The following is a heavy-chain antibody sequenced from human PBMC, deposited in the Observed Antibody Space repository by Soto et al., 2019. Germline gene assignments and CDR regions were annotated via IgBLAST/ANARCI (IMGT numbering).Heavy chain of an antibody. J-gene: IGHJ4*02. V-gene: IGHV3-48*01. CDR2: ISSSSTI. CDR1: GFTFSTYS. Sequence: GGLRLSCAASGFTFSTYSMNWVRQAPGKGLEWVSSISSSSTIYYADSVKGRFTISRDNVQNSLYLQMHSLRAEDTAVYYCARERGSGWTFDYWGQGTLVTVSS. D-gene: IGHD6-19*01. CDR3: ARERGSGWTFDY.